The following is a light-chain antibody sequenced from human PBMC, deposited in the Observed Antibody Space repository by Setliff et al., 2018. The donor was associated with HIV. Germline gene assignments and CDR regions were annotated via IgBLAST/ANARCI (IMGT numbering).Light chain of an antibody. CDR2: EVT. Sequence: QSLLTQPPSASGAPGQSVTISCTGTSSDVGDYNYVSWFQQHPGKAPKLIIYEVTKRPSGVPDRFSGSKSGNTASLTVSGLQAEDEADYYCSSYAGSNNYVFGTGTKVTVL. V-gene: IGLV2-8*01. CDR1: SSDVGDYNY. J-gene: IGLJ1*01. CDR3: SSYAGSNNYV.